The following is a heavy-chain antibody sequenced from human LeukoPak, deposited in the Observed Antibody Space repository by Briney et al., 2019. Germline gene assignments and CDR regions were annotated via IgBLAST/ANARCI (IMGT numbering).Heavy chain of an antibody. CDR3: AGTRQLHAGFDP. CDR1: GFTFSSYW. D-gene: IGHD6-6*01. J-gene: IGHJ5*02. CDR2: ISTSSSYT. Sequence: KTGGSLRLSCAASGFTFSSYWMSWIRQAPGKGLEWLSYISTSSSYTDYADSVKGRFTISRDNAKNLLYLQMNSLRAEDTAVYYCAGTRQLHAGFDPWGQGTLVTVSS. V-gene: IGHV3-11*03.